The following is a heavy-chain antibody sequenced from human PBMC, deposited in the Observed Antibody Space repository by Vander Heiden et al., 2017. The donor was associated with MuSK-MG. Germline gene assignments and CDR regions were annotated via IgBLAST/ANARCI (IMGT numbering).Heavy chain of an antibody. Sequence: QVQLQQWGAGLLKPSETLSLTCAVSGGSFSGYYWHWTRQPPGKGLAWIGEINQSGSTNYSPSLNSRVTISVDTSKNQFSLKLTSVTAADTAVYYCARENVVGAHFDYWGRGTPVTVSS. J-gene: IGHJ4*02. CDR3: ARENVVGAHFDY. CDR1: GGSFSGYY. V-gene: IGHV4-34*01. D-gene: IGHD1-26*01. CDR2: INQSGST.